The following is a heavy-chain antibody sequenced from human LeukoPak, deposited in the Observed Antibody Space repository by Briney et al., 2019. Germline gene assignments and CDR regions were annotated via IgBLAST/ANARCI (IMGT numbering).Heavy chain of an antibody. V-gene: IGHV3-9*01. CDR2: ISWNSGSI. CDR3: AKARRIVATISSLDY. Sequence: GGSLRLSCAASGFTFDDYAMHWVRQAPEKGLEWVSGISWNSGSIGYADSVKGRFTISRDNAKNSLYLQMNSLRAEDTALYYCAKARRIVATISSLDYWGQGTLVTVSS. D-gene: IGHD5-12*01. CDR1: GFTFDDYA. J-gene: IGHJ4*02.